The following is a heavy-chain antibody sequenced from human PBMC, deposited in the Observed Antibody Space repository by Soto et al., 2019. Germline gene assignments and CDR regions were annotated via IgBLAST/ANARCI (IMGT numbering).Heavy chain of an antibody. CDR1: GYTFTSYA. J-gene: IGHJ1*01. CDR2: INAGNGNT. CDR3: ISSTTQHTYFQH. D-gene: IGHD2-2*01. Sequence: GASVKVSCKASGYTFTSYAMHWVRQAPGQRLEWMGWINAGNGNTKYSQKFQGRVTITRDTSASTAYMELSSLRSEDTAVYYCISSTTQHTYFQHWGQGTLVTVSS. V-gene: IGHV1-3*01.